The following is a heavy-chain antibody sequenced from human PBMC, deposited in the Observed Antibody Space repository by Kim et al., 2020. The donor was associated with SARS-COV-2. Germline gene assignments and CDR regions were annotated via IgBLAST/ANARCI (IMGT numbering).Heavy chain of an antibody. V-gene: IGHV1-18*01. J-gene: IGHJ5*02. D-gene: IGHD5-12*01. CDR3: ARDFGLRWLQFAGFDP. Sequence: KLQGRVTMTTDTSTSTAYMELRSLRSDDTAVYYCARDFGLRWLQFAGFDPWGQGTLVTVSS.